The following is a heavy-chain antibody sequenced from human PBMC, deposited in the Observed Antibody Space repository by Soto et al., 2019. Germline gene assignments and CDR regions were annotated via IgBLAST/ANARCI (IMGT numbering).Heavy chain of an antibody. Sequence: ASVKVSCKASGGTFRNHVFNWVRQAPGQGLEWMGGIIPIIGTPNYAQKFQGRVTITADASTSTVYLEVSSLRSQDTAVYYCARDVEFRDGNISHLDYWGQGTLVTVSS. CDR2: IIPIIGTP. D-gene: IGHD3-10*01. J-gene: IGHJ4*02. V-gene: IGHV1-69*13. CDR3: ARDVEFRDGNISHLDY. CDR1: GGTFRNHV.